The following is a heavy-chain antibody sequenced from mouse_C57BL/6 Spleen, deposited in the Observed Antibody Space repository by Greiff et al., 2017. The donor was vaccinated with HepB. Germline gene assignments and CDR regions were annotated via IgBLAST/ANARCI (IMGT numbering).Heavy chain of an antibody. J-gene: IGHJ1*03. Sequence: VQLQQSGAELVRPGASVKLSCTASGFNIKDDYMHWVKQRPEQGLEWIGWIDPENGDTEYASKFQGKATITADTSSNTAYLQLSSLTSEDTAVYYCTASNSSYWYFDVWGTGTTVTVSS. V-gene: IGHV14-4*01. D-gene: IGHD1-1*01. CDR2: IDPENGDT. CDR1: GFNIKDDY. CDR3: TASNSSYWYFDV.